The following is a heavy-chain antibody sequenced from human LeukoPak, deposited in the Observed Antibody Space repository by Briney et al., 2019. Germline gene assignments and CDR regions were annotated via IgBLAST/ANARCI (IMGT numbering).Heavy chain of an antibody. CDR2: INHSGST. J-gene: IGHJ5*02. Sequence: PSETLSLTCAVYGGSFSGYYWSWIRQPPGKGLEWIGEINHSGSTNYNPSLKSRVTISVDTSKNQFSLKLSSVTAADTAVYYCVRANLGWFDPWGQGTLVTVSS. CDR1: GGSFSGYY. CDR3: VRANLGWFDP. V-gene: IGHV4-34*01. D-gene: IGHD3-10*01.